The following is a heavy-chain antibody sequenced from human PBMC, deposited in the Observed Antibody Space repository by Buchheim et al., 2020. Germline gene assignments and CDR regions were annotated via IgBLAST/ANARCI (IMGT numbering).Heavy chain of an antibody. CDR2: ISSSGSTI. Sequence: QVQLVESGGGVVQPGRSLRLSCAASGFTFSDYYMSWIRQAPGKGLEWVSYISSSGSTIYYADSVKGRFTISRDNSNNTLYLQMNSLRLDDTAIYYCASAAGYSDTWHFDYWGQGIL. D-gene: IGHD6-13*01. J-gene: IGHJ4*02. CDR3: ASAAGYSDTWHFDY. V-gene: IGHV3-11*04. CDR1: GFTFSDYY.